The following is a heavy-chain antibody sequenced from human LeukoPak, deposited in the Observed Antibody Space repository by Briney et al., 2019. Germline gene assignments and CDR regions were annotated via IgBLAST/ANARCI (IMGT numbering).Heavy chain of an antibody. J-gene: IGHJ3*02. CDR3: ARVHLLPIVAVTSGAFDI. V-gene: IGHV3-21*01. CDR1: GFTFSSYS. D-gene: IGHD3-22*01. Sequence: GGSLRLSCAASGFTFSSYSMNWVRQAPGKGLEWVSSISSSSSYIYYADSVKGRFTISRDNAKNTLYLQMNSLRADDTAVYYCARVHLLPIVAVTSGAFDIWGQGTMVTVSS. CDR2: ISSSSSYI.